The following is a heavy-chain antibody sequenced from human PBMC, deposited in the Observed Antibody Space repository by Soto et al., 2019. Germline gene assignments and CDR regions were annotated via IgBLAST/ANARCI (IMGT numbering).Heavy chain of an antibody. CDR3: ARVGAYYYDGSGYYQNWFDP. Sequence: ASVKVSCKASGYTFTSYAMHWVRQAPGQRLEWMGWINAGNGNTKYSQKFQGRVTITRDTSASTAYMELSSLRSEDTAAYYCARVGAYYYDGSGYYQNWFDPWGQGTLVTSPQ. J-gene: IGHJ5*02. CDR1: GYTFTSYA. V-gene: IGHV1-3*01. CDR2: INAGNGNT. D-gene: IGHD3-22*01.